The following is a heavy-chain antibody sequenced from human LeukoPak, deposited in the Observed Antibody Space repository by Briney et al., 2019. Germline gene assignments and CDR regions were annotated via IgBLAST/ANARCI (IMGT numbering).Heavy chain of an antibody. D-gene: IGHD3-10*01. J-gene: IGHJ6*03. CDR2: IYYSGST. Sequence: PSETLSLTCAVSGGSISSGGYSWSWIRQPPGKGLEWIGYIYYSGSTYYNPSLKSRVTISVDTSKNQFSLKLSSVTAADTAVYYCARRITMVRGVIIGYYYYYYMDVWGKGTTVTISS. CDR3: ARRITMVRGVIIGYYYYYYMDV. V-gene: IGHV4-30-4*07. CDR1: GGSISSGGYS.